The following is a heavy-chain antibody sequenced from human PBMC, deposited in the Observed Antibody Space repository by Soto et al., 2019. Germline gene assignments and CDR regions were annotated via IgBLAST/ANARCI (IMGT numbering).Heavy chain of an antibody. CDR2: IYSTGNT. CDR1: GDSIRSSSY. D-gene: IGHD3-9*01. V-gene: IGHV4-38-2*02. CDR3: ARDLTYYDILTGYERYYGMDV. Sequence: SETLSLTCTVSGDSIRSSSYWGWIRQPPGKGLEWIGSIYSTGNTYYNPSLNSQVTISVDTSKNQFSLKLISVTAADTAVYYCARDLTYYDILTGYERYYGMDVWGQGTTVTVSS. J-gene: IGHJ6*02.